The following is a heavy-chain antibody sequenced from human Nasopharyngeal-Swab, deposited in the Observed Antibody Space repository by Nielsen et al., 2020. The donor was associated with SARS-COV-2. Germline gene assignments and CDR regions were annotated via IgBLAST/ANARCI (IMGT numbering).Heavy chain of an antibody. J-gene: IGHJ4*02. CDR1: GFSFSNYA. D-gene: IGHD3-10*01. Sequence: GESLKISCAASGFSFSNYAMSWVRQAPGKGLEWVSALSGSGGGTYSADSVKGRFTISRDNSKNTLYLQMHSLRAEDTAVYYCAKAMVRGVIISSFDYWGQGTLVTVSS. CDR2: LSGSGGGT. CDR3: AKAMVRGVIISSFDY. V-gene: IGHV3-23*01.